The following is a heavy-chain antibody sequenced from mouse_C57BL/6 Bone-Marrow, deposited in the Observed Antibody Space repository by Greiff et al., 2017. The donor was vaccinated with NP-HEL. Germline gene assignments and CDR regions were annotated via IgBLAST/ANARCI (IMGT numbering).Heavy chain of an antibody. J-gene: IGHJ1*03. CDR3: TTHYDYDWSPLYWYFDV. V-gene: IGHV14-4*01. CDR2: IDPENGDP. CDR1: GFNIKDDY. D-gene: IGHD2-4*01. Sequence: VQLQQSGAELVRPGASVKLSCTASGFNIKDDYMHWVKQRPEQGLAWIGWIDPENGDPEYASKFQGKATITADTSSNTAYLQLSSLTSEDTAVYYCTTHYDYDWSPLYWYFDVWGTGTTVTVSS.